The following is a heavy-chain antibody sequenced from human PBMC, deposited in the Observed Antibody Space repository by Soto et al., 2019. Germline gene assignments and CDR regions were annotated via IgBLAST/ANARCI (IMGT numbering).Heavy chain of an antibody. Sequence: XESLRLSCAVCGFICSRYDISWVRQAPGKGLEWVSTILVGGSTHYEDSVKGRFTISRDTSKNTVYLQMNSLTAGDTAFYYCAKATATSGGAFEIYGQGTMVTVSS. CDR1: GFICSRYD. J-gene: IGHJ3*02. V-gene: IGHV3-23*01. CDR2: ILVGGST. CDR3: AKATATSGGAFEI. D-gene: IGHD1-1*01.